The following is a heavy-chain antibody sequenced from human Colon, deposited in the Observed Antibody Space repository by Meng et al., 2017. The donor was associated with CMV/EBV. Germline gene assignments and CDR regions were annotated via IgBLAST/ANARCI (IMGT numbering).Heavy chain of an antibody. CDR2: TRSKTYGGTT. Sequence: GESLKISCTVSGFIFDDSAMSWVRQAPGKGLEWVGLTRSKTYGGTTEYAASVKGRFTISRDDSKSIAYLQMNSLKNEDTAVYYCTRGPYHQPRGLDVWGQGTTVTVSS. CDR3: TRGPYHQPRGLDV. J-gene: IGHJ6*02. D-gene: IGHD2-2*01. CDR1: GFIFDDSA. V-gene: IGHV3-49*04.